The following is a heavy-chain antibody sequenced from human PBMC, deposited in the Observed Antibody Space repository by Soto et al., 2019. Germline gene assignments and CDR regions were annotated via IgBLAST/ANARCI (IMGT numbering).Heavy chain of an antibody. V-gene: IGHV1-18*04. Sequence: QVQLVQSGAAVKKPGASVTVSCKASGYTFTSYGISWVRQAPGQGLEWMGWISAYNGNTNYAQKLQGRVTMTTDTSTSTAYMERRSLRSDDTSVYYCARSGSTYYYDSSGYNYFDYWGQGTLVTVSS. CDR2: ISAYNGNT. D-gene: IGHD3-22*01. J-gene: IGHJ4*02. CDR3: ARSGSTYYYDSSGYNYFDY. CDR1: GYTFTSYG.